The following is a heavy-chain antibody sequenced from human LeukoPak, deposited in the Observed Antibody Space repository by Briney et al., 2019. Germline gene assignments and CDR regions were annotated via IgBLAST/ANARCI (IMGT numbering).Heavy chain of an antibody. CDR3: AKEGYYDFWSGHNS. V-gene: IGHV3-23*01. Sequence: GGSLRLSCAASGFTFSSYAMSWVRQAPGKGLEWVSAISGSGGSTYYADSVKGQFTISRDNFKNTLYLQMNSLRAEDTAVYYCAKEGYYDFWSGHNSWGQGTLVTVSS. CDR2: ISGSGGST. CDR1: GFTFSSYA. J-gene: IGHJ5*02. D-gene: IGHD3-3*01.